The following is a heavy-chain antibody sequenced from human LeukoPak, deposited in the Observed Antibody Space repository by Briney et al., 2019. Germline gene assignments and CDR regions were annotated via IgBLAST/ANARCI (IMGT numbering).Heavy chain of an antibody. D-gene: IGHD2-21*01. CDR2: TSYDGSNK. V-gene: IGHV3-30*04. CDR3: ARDKAPSHIAVLDY. CDR1: GFTFSGHA. Sequence: AGGSLRLSCAASGFTFSGHAMHWVRQAPGKGLECLAVTSYDGSNKYYADSVKGRFTISRDNSKNTVYLQMNSPRAEDTALYYCARDKAPSHIAVLDYWGQGTLVTVSS. J-gene: IGHJ4*02.